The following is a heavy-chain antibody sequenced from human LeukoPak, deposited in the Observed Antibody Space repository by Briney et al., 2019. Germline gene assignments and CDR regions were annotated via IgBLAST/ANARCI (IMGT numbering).Heavy chain of an antibody. CDR2: IRYDGSNK. V-gene: IGHV3-30*02. CDR1: GFTFSNYG. J-gene: IGHJ3*02. D-gene: IGHD1-1*01. Sequence: PGGSLRLSCAASGFTFSNYGMHWVRQASGKGLEWVAFIRYDGSNKYHADSVKGRFTIFRDNSKNTLYLQMESLRAEGTAVYYCAFTSGGGKSDVFDIWGQGTMVTVSS. CDR3: AFTSGGGKSDVFDI.